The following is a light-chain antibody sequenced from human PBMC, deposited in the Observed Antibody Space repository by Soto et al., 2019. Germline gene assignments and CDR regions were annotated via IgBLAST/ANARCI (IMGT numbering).Light chain of an antibody. V-gene: IGLV1-47*01. CDR2: RNN. CDR1: NSNIGNNY. J-gene: IGLJ3*02. Sequence: QLVLIQPPSASGTPGQRVSISCSGSNSNIGNNYVYWYQHLPGTAPTLLISRNNQRPSGVPDRFSGSKSGTSASLAISGLRSEDEADYYCTSWDDSLIGVVFGGGTKLTVL. CDR3: TSWDDSLIGVV.